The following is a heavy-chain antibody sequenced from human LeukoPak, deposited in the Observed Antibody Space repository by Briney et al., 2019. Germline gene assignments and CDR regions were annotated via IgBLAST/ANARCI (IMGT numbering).Heavy chain of an antibody. Sequence: ASVKVSCKASGYTFTSYYMHWVRQAPGQGLEWMGIINPSGGSTSYAQKFQGRVTMTTDTSTSTAYMELRSLRSDDTAVYYCARDRAGYSSSCDYWGQGTLVTVSS. V-gene: IGHV1-46*01. J-gene: IGHJ4*02. CDR1: GYTFTSYY. D-gene: IGHD6-13*01. CDR3: ARDRAGYSSSCDY. CDR2: INPSGGST.